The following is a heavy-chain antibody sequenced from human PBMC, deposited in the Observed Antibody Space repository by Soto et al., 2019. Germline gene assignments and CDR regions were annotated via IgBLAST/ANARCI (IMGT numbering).Heavy chain of an antibody. J-gene: IGHJ4*02. CDR3: ARIVNPDDYGDYFDY. V-gene: IGHV2-26*01. CDR1: GFSLNNARMG. CDR2: IFSNDEK. D-gene: IGHD4-17*01. Sequence: QVTLKESGPVLVKPTETLTLTCTVSGFSLNNARMGVSWIRQPPGKALEWLAHIFSNDEKSYSTSLKSRLTISKDTSKSQVVLTMTNMDPVDTATYYCARIVNPDDYGDYFDYWGQGTLVTVSS.